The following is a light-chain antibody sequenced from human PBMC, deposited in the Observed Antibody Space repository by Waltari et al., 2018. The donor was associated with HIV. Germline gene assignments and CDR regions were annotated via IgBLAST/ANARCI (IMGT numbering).Light chain of an antibody. V-gene: IGLV1-44*01. CDR1: TSNIGSHA. J-gene: IGLJ2*01. CDR3: AAWDDSLTGNVI. Sequence: QSVLTQPPSTSGTPGQRVTISCSGSTSNIGSHAVNWYRQLPGTAPKLVIYSNNQRMPGVPDRFTGSKSGTSASLAISGLQSEDEAVYYCAAWDDSLTGNVIFGGGTKLTVL. CDR2: SNN.